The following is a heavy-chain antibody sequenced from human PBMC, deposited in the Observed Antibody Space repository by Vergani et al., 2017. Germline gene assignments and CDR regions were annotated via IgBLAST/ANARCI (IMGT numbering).Heavy chain of an antibody. V-gene: IGHV4-39*02. Sequence: QLQLQESGPGLVKPSETLSLSCRVSGDSISRSHYYWGFIRQPPGKGLEWIGSISSSGSPYYNPTLKSRLAFSVDTSKNLFSLRLKSVTAPDTGMDYCAEPVGPSAIADGYDVWGQGTMVTVS. D-gene: IGHD1-14*01. CDR2: ISSSGSP. CDR1: GDSISRSHYY. J-gene: IGHJ3*01. CDR3: AEPVGPSAIADGYDV.